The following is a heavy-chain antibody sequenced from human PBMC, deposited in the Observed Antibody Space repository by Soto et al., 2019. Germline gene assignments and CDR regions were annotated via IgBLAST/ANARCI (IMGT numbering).Heavy chain of an antibody. CDR1: GESFSGYY. CDR3: ARDKITGLFDY. Sequence: PSETLSLTCAVYGESFSGYYWSWIRQPPGEGLEWIGEINHSGSTNYNPSLKSRVTISVDTSKNQFSLKLTSVTAADTAVYYCARDKITGLFDYWGQGTLVTVSS. CDR2: INHSGST. V-gene: IGHV4-34*01. J-gene: IGHJ4*02. D-gene: IGHD2-8*02.